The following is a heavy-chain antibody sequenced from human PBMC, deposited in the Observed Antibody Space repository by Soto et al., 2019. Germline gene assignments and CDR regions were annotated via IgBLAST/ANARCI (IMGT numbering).Heavy chain of an antibody. CDR2: IYHSGST. V-gene: IGHV4-30-2*01. Sequence: QLQLQESGSGLVKPSQTLSLTCAVSGGSISIDGYSWSWIRQPPGKGLEWIGYIYHSGSTSYNPSLQSRVTISIARSRNQFSLTLNSVTAADTALYSCARGVFPTYFAYWGQGILVTVSS. CDR3: ARGVFPTYFAY. J-gene: IGHJ4*02. CDR1: GGSISIDGYS.